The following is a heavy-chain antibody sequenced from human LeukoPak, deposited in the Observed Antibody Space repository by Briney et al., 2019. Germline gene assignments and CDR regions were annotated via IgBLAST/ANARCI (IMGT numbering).Heavy chain of an antibody. D-gene: IGHD3-10*01. CDR1: GFTFSTYA. CDR2: ISGSGDST. J-gene: IGHJ4*02. Sequence: GGSLRLSCAASGFTFSTYAVTWVRQAPGKGLEWVSTISGSGDSTYYADSVKGRFTISRDNSKNTLYLQMNSLRAEDTAVYYCAKDGYYGSGSHIDYWGQGTLVTVSS. CDR3: AKDGYYGSGSHIDY. V-gene: IGHV3-23*01.